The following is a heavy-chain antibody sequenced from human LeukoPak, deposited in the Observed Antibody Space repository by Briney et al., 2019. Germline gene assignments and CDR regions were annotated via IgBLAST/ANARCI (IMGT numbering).Heavy chain of an antibody. CDR2: ISGSGGSR. CDR3: AKRGVVIRVILVGFHREAYYFDS. CDR1: GITLSNYG. J-gene: IGHJ4*02. V-gene: IGHV3-23*01. D-gene: IGHD3-10*01. Sequence: GGSLRLSCAVSGITLSNYGMSWVRQAPGKGLEWVAGISGSGGSRNYGDAVKGRFTISRDNAKNTLYLQMNSLRAEDTAVYFCAKRGVVIRVILVGFHREAYYFDSWGQGALVTVSS.